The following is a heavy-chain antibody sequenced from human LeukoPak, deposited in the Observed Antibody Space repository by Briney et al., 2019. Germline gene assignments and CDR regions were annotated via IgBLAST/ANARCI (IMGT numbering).Heavy chain of an antibody. J-gene: IGHJ3*02. V-gene: IGHV3-21*01. CDR1: GFTFRSHN. CDR2: IGSDGSYI. Sequence: KAGGSLRLSCAASGFTFRSHNMNWVRQAPMKGLEWVSSIGSDGSYIYYAGSVKGRFTISRDNAKNSLYLQMNSLTAEDTAVYYCARKMKTGDRVGAFDIWGQGTVVTISS. CDR3: ARKMKTGDRVGAFDI. D-gene: IGHD1-1*01.